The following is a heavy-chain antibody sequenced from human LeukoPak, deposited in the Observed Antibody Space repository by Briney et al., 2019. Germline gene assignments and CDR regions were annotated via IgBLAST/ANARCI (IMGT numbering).Heavy chain of an antibody. V-gene: IGHV4-39*01. CDR2: IYYSGST. J-gene: IGHJ4*02. CDR3: ARLVYDFWSGLIDY. Sequence: SETLSLTCTVSGGSISSSSYYWGWIRQPPGKGLEWIGSIYYSGSTYHNPSLKSRVTISVDTSKNQFSLKLSSVTAADTAVYYCARLVYDFWSGLIDYWGQGTLVTVSS. CDR1: GGSISSSSYY. D-gene: IGHD3-3*01.